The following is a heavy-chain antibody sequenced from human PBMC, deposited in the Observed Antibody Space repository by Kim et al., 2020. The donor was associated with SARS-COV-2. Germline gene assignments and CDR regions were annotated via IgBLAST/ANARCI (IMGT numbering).Heavy chain of an antibody. CDR3: AKEEARYSSGWYYFDY. D-gene: IGHD6-19*01. V-gene: IGHV3-43D*03. Sequence: SVKGRFTISRDNSKNSLYLQMNSLRAEDTALYYCAKEEARYSSGWYYFDYWGQGTLVTVSS. J-gene: IGHJ4*02.